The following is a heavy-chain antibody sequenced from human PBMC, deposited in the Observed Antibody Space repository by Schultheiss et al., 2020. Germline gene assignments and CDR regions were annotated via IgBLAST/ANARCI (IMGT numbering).Heavy chain of an antibody. CDR3: ARNTDCSSTSCYYYGMDV. J-gene: IGHJ6*02. Sequence: GGSLRLSCAASGFTFSSYGMSWVRQAPGKGLEWVSAISGSGGSTYYADSVKGRFTISRDNSKNTLYLQMNSLRAEDTAVYYCARNTDCSSTSCYYYGMDVWGQGTTVTVSS. CDR1: GFTFSSYG. V-gene: IGHV3-23*01. CDR2: ISGSGGST. D-gene: IGHD2-2*01.